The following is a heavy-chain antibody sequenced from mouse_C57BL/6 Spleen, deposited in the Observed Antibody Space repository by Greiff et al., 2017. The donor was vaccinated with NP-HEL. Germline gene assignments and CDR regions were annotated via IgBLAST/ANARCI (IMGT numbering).Heavy chain of an antibody. V-gene: IGHV5-6*01. Sequence: EVKLVESGGDLVKPGGSLKLSCAASGFTFSSYGMSCVRQTPDKRLEWVATISSGGSYTYYPDSVKGRFTISRDNAKNTLYLQMSSLKSEDTAMYYCARHEGYDGYKSWGQGTLVTVSA. CDR3: ARHEGYDGYKS. CDR1: GFTFSSYG. J-gene: IGHJ3*01. CDR2: ISSGGSYT. D-gene: IGHD2-3*01.